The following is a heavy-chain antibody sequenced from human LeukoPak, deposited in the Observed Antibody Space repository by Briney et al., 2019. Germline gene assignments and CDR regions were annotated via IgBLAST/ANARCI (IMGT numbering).Heavy chain of an antibody. Sequence: KPGESLKISCKGSGYIFTSYWIGWVRQMPGKGLERMGIIYPGDSDTRYSPSFQGQVTISADKSISTAYLQWSSLKASDTAMYYCARRSRQWLVSDAFDIWGQGTMVTVSS. V-gene: IGHV5-51*03. CDR3: ARRSRQWLVSDAFDI. J-gene: IGHJ3*02. CDR2: IYPGDSDT. CDR1: GYIFTSYW. D-gene: IGHD6-19*01.